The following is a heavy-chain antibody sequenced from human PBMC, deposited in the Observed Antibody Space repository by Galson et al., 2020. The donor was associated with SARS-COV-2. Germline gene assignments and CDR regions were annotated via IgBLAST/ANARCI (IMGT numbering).Heavy chain of an antibody. CDR2: IWFDGTNK. J-gene: IGHJ4*02. V-gene: IGHV3-33*01. CDR1: GFTFGVYT. D-gene: IGHD6-19*01. Sequence: GGSLRLSCAASGFTFGVYTMHWVRQAPGKGLEWVAMIWFDGTNKYYPDSVKGRFSIFRDKSKRTLYLQMNSLRVEDTAVYFCARDPSGSGWSVDSWGEGTVVTVSS. CDR3: ARDPSGSGWSVDS.